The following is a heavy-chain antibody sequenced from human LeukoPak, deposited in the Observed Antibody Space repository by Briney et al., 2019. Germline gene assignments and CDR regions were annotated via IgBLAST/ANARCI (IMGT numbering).Heavy chain of an antibody. CDR3: ARRIAASRTYYYYYGMDV. D-gene: IGHD6-13*01. CDR1: GGSFSGYY. J-gene: IGHJ6*04. V-gene: IGHV4-34*01. CDR2: INHSGGT. Sequence: SETLSLTCAVYGGSFSGYYWSWIRQPPGKGLEWIGEINHSGGTNYNPSLKSRVTISVDTSKNQFSLKLSSVTAADTAVYYCARRIAASRTYYYYYGMDVWGKGTTVTVSS.